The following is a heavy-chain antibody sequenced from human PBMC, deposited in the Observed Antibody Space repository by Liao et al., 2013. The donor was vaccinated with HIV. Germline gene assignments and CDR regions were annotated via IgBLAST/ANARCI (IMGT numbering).Heavy chain of an antibody. V-gene: IGHV4-34*01. Sequence: QLQLQESGPGLVKPSETLSLTCAVYGGSFSGYYWSWIRQPPGKGLEWIGEINHSGSTNYNPSLEGRVTISVDTSKNQFSLKLSSVTAADTAVYYCATNPRRITIFGVVSPTGYFDLWAVAPWSLSLQ. D-gene: IGHD3-3*01. CDR3: ATNPRRITIFGVVSPTGYFDL. CDR1: GGSFSGYY. J-gene: IGHJ2*01. CDR2: INHSGST.